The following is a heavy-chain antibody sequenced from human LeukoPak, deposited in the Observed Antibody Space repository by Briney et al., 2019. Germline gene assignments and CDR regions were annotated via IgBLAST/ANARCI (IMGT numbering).Heavy chain of an antibody. Sequence: SETLSLTCTVSSGSISSSSDYWGWIRPPPGKGLERIGSIYYGGKTYYNPSLKSRVAISVHASKKQFSLKLSSVTAADTAVYYCASTPSGSSAWYYFDKWGQGTLVTVSS. CDR3: ASTPSGSSAWYYFDK. D-gene: IGHD6-19*01. CDR1: SGSISSSSDY. J-gene: IGHJ4*02. CDR2: IYYGGKT. V-gene: IGHV4-39*01.